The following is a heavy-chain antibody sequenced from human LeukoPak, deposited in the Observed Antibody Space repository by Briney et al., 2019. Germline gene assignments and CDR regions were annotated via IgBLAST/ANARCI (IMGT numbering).Heavy chain of an antibody. CDR2: INPSGGDT. CDR3: ARTYCAEDCSIRYFDY. V-gene: IGHV1-46*01. D-gene: IGHD2-21*02. J-gene: IGHJ4*02. CDR1: GYILSSYN. Sequence: ASVKVSCKASGYILSSYNMHWVRQAPGQGLEWLGRINPSGGDTKYAQKFQGTVTLTRDKSTSTVYMELSSLTSDDTAVYYCARTYCAEDCSIRYFDYWGQGTLVTVSS.